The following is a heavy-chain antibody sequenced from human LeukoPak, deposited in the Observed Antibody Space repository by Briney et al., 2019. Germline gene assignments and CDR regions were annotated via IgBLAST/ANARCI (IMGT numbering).Heavy chain of an antibody. D-gene: IGHD2-2*01. J-gene: IGHJ6*03. CDR1: GDSISSSSYY. Sequence: SETLSLTCTASGDSISSSSYYWGWIRQPPGKGLEWIGSIYYSGSTYYNPSPKSRVTISVDTSKNQFSLKLTSVTAADTAVYCCARQCSSSWDPNHYYYYMDVWGKGTTVTVSS. CDR3: ARQCSSSWDPNHYYYYMDV. CDR2: IYYSGST. V-gene: IGHV4-39*01.